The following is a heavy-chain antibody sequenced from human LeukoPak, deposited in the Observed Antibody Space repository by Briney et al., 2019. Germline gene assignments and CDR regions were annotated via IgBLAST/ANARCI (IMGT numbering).Heavy chain of an antibody. CDR1: GFSLSTIGVG. J-gene: IGHJ3*02. D-gene: IGHD6-13*01. Sequence: SGPTLVNPTQTLTLTCTFSGFSLSTIGVGVGWIRQPPGKALEWLALIYWDDDKRYSPSLKSRLTITKDTSKNQVVLTLTNMDPVDTATYYCAHRMRGSNWRIDAFDIWGQGTMVTVSS. V-gene: IGHV2-5*02. CDR2: IYWDDDK. CDR3: AHRMRGSNWRIDAFDI.